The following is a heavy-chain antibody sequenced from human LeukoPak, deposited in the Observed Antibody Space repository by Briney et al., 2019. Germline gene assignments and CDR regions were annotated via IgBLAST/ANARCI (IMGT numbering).Heavy chain of an antibody. CDR3: AASYYDSSGYYGSDAFDI. D-gene: IGHD3-22*01. CDR2: INPSGGST. CDR1: GYTFTSYY. J-gene: IGHJ3*02. Sequence: ASVKVSCKASGYTFTSYYMHWVRQAPGQGLEWMGIINPSGGSTSYAQKFQGRVTMTRDMSTSTVYMELSSLRSEDTAVYYCAASYYDSSGYYGSDAFDIWGQGTMVTVSS. V-gene: IGHV1-46*01.